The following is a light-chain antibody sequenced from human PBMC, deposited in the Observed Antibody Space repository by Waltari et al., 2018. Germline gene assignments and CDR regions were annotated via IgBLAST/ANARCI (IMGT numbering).Light chain of an antibody. Sequence: QSVLTQSPSTSGTPGQKITMSCSGSIPNIGGNSVSWYQQLPGTAPKLVVYDDNQRPPGFRDRFTGSKSGTSAYLAISGLQSDDEATYYCAVWDDSLNGHWVFGGGTKLTVL. CDR2: DDN. V-gene: IGLV1-44*01. CDR1: IPNIGGNS. J-gene: IGLJ3*02. CDR3: AVWDDSLNGHWV.